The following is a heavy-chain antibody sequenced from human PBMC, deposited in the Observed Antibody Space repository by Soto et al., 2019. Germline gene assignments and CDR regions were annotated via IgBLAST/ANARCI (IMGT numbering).Heavy chain of an antibody. Sequence: SVKVSCKASGITFTSSSVQGVRQARGQRLEWIGWIVVGSGNTNYAQKFQERVTITRDMSTSTAYMELSSLRSEVTAVYYCAADCGGDCKRDYYYGMDVWGQGTTVTVSS. CDR3: AADCGGDCKRDYYYGMDV. CDR1: GITFTSSS. D-gene: IGHD2-21*02. J-gene: IGHJ6*02. CDR2: IVVGSGNT. V-gene: IGHV1-58*01.